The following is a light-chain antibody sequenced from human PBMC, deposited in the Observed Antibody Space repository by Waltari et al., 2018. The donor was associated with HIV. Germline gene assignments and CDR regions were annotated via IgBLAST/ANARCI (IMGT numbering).Light chain of an antibody. J-gene: IGKJ1*01. CDR3: QKYKNGWT. Sequence: EVVMAQSPATLSVSPGERAILSCRASQSVSTSLAWYQQQPGQAPRLRIFGTSTRATGVSARVSGSGSGTYFSLTISSLQSEDLAVYYCQKYKNGWTFGQGTKVDIK. CDR1: QSVSTS. V-gene: IGKV3-15*01. CDR2: GTS.